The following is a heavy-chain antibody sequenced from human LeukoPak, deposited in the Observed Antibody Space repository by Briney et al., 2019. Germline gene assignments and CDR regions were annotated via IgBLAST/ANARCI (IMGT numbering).Heavy chain of an antibody. Sequence: ASVKVSCKASGYTFTSYNINWVRQATGQGLEWMGGMNPNSGNTHYAQKFQGRVTITRNTSISTAYMELSSLRSDDTAVYYCATDAATQISAYSIHYYCYMDVWGQGTTVTVSS. CDR3: ATDAATQISAYSIHYYCYMDV. D-gene: IGHD4-11*01. V-gene: IGHV1-8*01. J-gene: IGHJ6*03. CDR2: MNPNSGNT. CDR1: GYTFTSYN.